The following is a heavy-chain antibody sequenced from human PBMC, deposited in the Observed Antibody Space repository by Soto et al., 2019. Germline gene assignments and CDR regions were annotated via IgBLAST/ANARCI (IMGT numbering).Heavy chain of an antibody. V-gene: IGHV1-8*01. J-gene: IGHJ6*03. CDR2: MNPNSGNT. CDR1: GYTFTSYD. CDR3: ARGPSAINDYYMDV. Sequence: QVQLVQSGAEVKKPGASVKVSCKASGYTFTSYDINWVRQATGQGLEWMGWMNPNSGNTGYAQKFQGRVTLTRHTSINTAYMELSSLRSEDTAVYYCARGPSAINDYYMDVWGKGTTVIVSS.